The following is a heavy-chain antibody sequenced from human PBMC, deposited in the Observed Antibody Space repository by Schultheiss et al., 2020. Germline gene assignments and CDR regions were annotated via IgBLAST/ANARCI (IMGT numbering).Heavy chain of an antibody. CDR3: ARDIVVVVAATAAFDI. V-gene: IGHV3-30*07. CDR1: GFTFSNAW. CDR2: ISYDGSNK. Sequence: WGSLRLSCAASGFTFSNAWMSWVRQAPGKGLEWVAVISYDGSNKYYADSVKGRFTISRDNSKNTLYLQMNSLRAEDTAVYYCARDIVVVVAATAAFDIWGQGTMVTVSS. D-gene: IGHD2-15*01. J-gene: IGHJ3*02.